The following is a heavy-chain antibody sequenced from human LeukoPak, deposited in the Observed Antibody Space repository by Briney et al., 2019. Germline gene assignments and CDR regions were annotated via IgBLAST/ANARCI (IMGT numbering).Heavy chain of an antibody. CDR2: ISHDGNKK. CDR3: AKDRRYSNDAFDV. D-gene: IGHD6-13*01. J-gene: IGHJ3*01. CDR1: GFTFSSYV. V-gene: IGHV3-30*04. Sequence: PGGSLRLSCAASGFTFSSYVMHWVRQAPGKGLEWVAVISHDGNKKYYVDSVRGRLTISRDNSKNTLYLQMNSLRVEDTAVYYCAKDRRYSNDAFDVWGQGTMVTVSS.